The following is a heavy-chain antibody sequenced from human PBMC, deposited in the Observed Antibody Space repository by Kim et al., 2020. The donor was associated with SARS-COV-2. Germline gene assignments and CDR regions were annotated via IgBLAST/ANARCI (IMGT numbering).Heavy chain of an antibody. Sequence: NRKYSQKLTGRVTITRDTSASTAYMELSSLRSEDTAVYYCARDWTFDYWGQGTLVTVSS. V-gene: IGHV1-3*01. D-gene: IGHD1-1*01. CDR3: ARDWTFDY. J-gene: IGHJ4*02. CDR2: NR.